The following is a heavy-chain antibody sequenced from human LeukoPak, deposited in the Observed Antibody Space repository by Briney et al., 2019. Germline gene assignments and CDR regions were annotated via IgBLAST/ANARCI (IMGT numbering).Heavy chain of an antibody. V-gene: IGHV3-43*01. CDR2: ITWDGGST. CDR1: GFTFDDYT. CDR3: AKERRRYFDD. Sequence: GGSLRLSCAASGFTFDDYTMHWVRQAPGKGLEWLSLITWDGGSTYYADSVKGRFIISRDNNKNSLHLQMKSLRTEDSALYYCAKERRRYFDDWGQGTLVTVSS. J-gene: IGHJ4*02.